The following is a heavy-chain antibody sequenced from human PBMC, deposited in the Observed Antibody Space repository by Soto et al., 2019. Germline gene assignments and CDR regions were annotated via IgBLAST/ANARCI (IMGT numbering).Heavy chain of an antibody. CDR1: GYTFASYG. CDR3: ARDFYHYYDSSGYPYYFDY. J-gene: IGHJ4*02. Sequence: ASVKVSCKASGYTFASYGISWVRQAPGQGLEWMGWISAYNGNTNYAQKLQGRVTMTTDTSTSTAYMELRSLRSDDTAVYYCARDFYHYYDSSGYPYYFDYWGQGTLVTVSS. CDR2: ISAYNGNT. V-gene: IGHV1-18*01. D-gene: IGHD3-22*01.